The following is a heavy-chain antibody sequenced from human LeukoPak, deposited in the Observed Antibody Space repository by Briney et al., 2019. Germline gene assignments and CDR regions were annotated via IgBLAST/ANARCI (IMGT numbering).Heavy chain of an antibody. Sequence: GGSLRLSCAASGFTFSSYAMHWVRQAPGKGLEWVAVISYDGSNKYYADSVKGRFTISRDNSKNTLYLQMNSLRAEDTAVYYCARGWSYHSAFDIWGQGTMVTVSS. J-gene: IGHJ3*02. CDR2: ISYDGSNK. V-gene: IGHV3-30*14. CDR3: ARGWSYHSAFDI. CDR1: GFTFSSYA. D-gene: IGHD3-10*01.